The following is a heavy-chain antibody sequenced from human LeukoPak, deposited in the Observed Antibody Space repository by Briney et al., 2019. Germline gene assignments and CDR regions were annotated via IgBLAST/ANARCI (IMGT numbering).Heavy chain of an antibody. D-gene: IGHD3-16*02. V-gene: IGHV3-13*01. CDR1: GFTFSSYD. CDR3: ARRIPGAIEFDY. J-gene: IGHJ4*02. Sequence: GGSLRLSCAASGFTFSSYDMQWVRQATGKGLEWVSAIGTAGDTYYPGSVKGRFTISRENAKNSLYLQMNSLRAGDTAVYYCARRIPGAIEFDYWGQGTLVTVSS. CDR2: IGTAGDT.